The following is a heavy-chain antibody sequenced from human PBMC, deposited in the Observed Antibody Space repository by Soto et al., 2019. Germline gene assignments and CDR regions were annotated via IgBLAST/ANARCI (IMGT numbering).Heavy chain of an antibody. D-gene: IGHD3-10*01. CDR2: IWYDGSNK. V-gene: IGHV3-33*01. Sequence: QVQLVESGGGVVQPGRSLRLSCAASGFTFSSYGMHWVRQAPGKGLEWVAVIWYDGSNKYYADSVKGRFTISRDNSKNTLYLQMNSLRAEDTAVYYCARDRAGESPFYYYYYSMDVWGQGTTVTVSS. CDR1: GFTFSSYG. CDR3: ARDRAGESPFYYYYYSMDV. J-gene: IGHJ6*02.